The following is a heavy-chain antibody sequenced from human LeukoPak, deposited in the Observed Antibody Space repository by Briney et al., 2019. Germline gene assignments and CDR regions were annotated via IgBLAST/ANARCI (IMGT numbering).Heavy chain of an antibody. CDR1: GFTFSSHA. J-gene: IGHJ4*02. CDR2: ISGSGGTT. D-gene: IGHD4-17*01. V-gene: IGHV3-23*01. Sequence: PGGSLRLSCAASGFTFSSHAVSWVRQAPGKGLEWVSAISGSGGTTYYADSVKGRFIISRDNSKNTLYLQMNSLRAEDTAVYYCAEDRTVTTRGVDYWGQGTLVTVSS. CDR3: AEDRTVTTRGVDY.